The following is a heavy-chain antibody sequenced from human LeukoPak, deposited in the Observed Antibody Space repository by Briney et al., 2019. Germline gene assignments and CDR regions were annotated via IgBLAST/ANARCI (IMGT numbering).Heavy chain of an antibody. CDR1: GYTFTGYY. V-gene: IGHV1-2*02. J-gene: IGHJ4*02. D-gene: IGHD3-22*01. Sequence: ASVTVSCKASGYTFTGYYLHWVRQAPGQGLEWMGWISPNSGGTNYAQKYQGRVTMTRDTSISTAYMELSRLRSDDTAVYYCAREGMYYYDSTGHDYWGQGTLVTVSS. CDR3: AREGMYYYDSTGHDY. CDR2: ISPNSGGT.